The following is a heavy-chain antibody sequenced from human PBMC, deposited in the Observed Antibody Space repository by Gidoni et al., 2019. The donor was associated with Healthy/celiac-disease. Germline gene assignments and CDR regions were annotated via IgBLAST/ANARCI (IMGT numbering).Heavy chain of an antibody. CDR2: TYYRSKWYN. Sequence: QVQLQQSGPGLVKPSQTLSLTCAISGDSVSSNSAPCNWIRQSPSRGLEWLGRTYYRSKWYNDYAVSVKSRITINPDTSKSQFSLQLNSVTPEDTAVYYCARVQGYCSGGSCYSGSQKRPPPLAAFDIWGQGTMVTVSS. CDR1: GDSVSSNSAP. CDR3: ARVQGYCSGGSCYSGSQKRPPPLAAFDI. J-gene: IGHJ3*02. V-gene: IGHV6-1*01. D-gene: IGHD2-15*01.